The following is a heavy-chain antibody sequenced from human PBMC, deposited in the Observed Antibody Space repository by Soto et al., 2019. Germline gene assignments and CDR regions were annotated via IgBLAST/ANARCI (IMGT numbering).Heavy chain of an antibody. CDR1: GFTFSSYA. Sequence: GGSLRLSCAASGFTFSSYAMSWVRQAPGKGLEWVGFIRSKAYGGTTEYAASVKGRFTISRDDSKSIAYLQMNSLKTEDTAVYYCAKGGQRQLVREFDDWCQGTLVPLSS. CDR2: IRSKAYGGTT. CDR3: AKGGQRQLVREFDD. V-gene: IGHV3-49*04. D-gene: IGHD6-6*01. J-gene: IGHJ4*02.